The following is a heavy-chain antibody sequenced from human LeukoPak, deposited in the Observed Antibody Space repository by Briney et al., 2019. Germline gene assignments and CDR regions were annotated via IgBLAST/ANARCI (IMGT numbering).Heavy chain of an antibody. J-gene: IGHJ4*02. Sequence: GGSLRLSCAASRFTFDDYAMHWVRQVPGKGLEWVSSISWNSGTIAYADSVKGRFTISRDNAKNSLYLQMNSLRAEDTALYYXXXXXSNRRQNYYFDYWGQGTLVTVSS. CDR2: ISWNSGTI. CDR1: RFTFDDYA. V-gene: IGHV3-9*01. D-gene: IGHD6-13*01. CDR3: XXXXSNRRQNYYFDY.